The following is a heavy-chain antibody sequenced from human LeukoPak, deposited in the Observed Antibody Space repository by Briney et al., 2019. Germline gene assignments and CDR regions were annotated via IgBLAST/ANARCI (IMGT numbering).Heavy chain of an antibody. Sequence: PSETLSLTCSVSSGFISSYYWTWIRQSPGKGLGWIGYIYYTGSTSYNPSLQSRVTISVDTSKNQFSLRLNSVTAADTAVYYCARLHHDYGSGTYGGAYNYYMDVWGKGPTVTVSS. CDR1: SGFISSYY. D-gene: IGHD3-10*01. J-gene: IGHJ6*03. CDR2: IYYTGST. V-gene: IGHV4-59*01. CDR3: ARLHHDYGSGTYGGAYNYYMDV.